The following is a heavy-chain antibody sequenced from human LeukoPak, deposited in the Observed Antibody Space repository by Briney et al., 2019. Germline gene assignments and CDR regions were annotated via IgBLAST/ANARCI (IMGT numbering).Heavy chain of an antibody. Sequence: GASVKVSCKASGFTFTSSAMRWVRQARGQRLEWIGWIVVGSGNTNYAQKFQERVTITRDMSTSTAYMELSSLRSEDTAVYYCAAVFGVGSGSYYNVYDYWGQGTLVTVSS. CDR2: IVVGSGNT. V-gene: IGHV1-58*02. CDR3: AAVFGVGSGSYYNVYDY. J-gene: IGHJ4*02. CDR1: GFTFTSSA. D-gene: IGHD3-10*01.